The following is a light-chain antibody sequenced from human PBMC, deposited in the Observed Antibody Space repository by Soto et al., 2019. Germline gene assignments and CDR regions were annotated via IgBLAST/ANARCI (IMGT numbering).Light chain of an antibody. CDR1: SGGVSGYNY. CDR2: DVN. CDR3: CSYAGSYVV. Sequence: QSVLTQPRSVSGSPGQSVTISCTGTSGGVSGYNYVSWYQHHPGKAPKLMIYDVNKRPSGVPDRFSGSKSGNTASLTISGLQAEDEADYYCCSYAGSYVVFGGGTKLTVL. J-gene: IGLJ2*01. V-gene: IGLV2-11*01.